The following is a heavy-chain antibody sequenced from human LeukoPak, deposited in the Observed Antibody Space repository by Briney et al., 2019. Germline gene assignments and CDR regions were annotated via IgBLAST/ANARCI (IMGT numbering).Heavy chain of an antibody. CDR3: GREFCGGGSSFFDY. CDR2: ISYDGSNK. Sequence: GGSLRLSCAASGFTFSSYAMHWVRQAPGMGLEWVAVISYDGSNKYYADSVRGRFTISRDNSKNTLYLQMNSLRAEDTAVYYWGREFCGGGSSFFDYGAQEPLVPFPS. V-gene: IGHV3-30*04. CDR1: GFTFSSYA. J-gene: IGHJ4*02. D-gene: IGHD2-15*01.